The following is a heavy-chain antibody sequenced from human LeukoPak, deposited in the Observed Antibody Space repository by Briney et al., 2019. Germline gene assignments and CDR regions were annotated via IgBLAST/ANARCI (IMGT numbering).Heavy chain of an antibody. J-gene: IGHJ5*02. Sequence: SGTRPLPSTAPGGSFRGYNGSWIRQPPGKGLEGIGYIYYSGSTNYNPSLKSRVTISVDTSKNQFSLKLSSVTAADTAVYYCARGDYVWGSYRPNNWFDPWGQGTLVTVSS. V-gene: IGHV4-59*01. CDR1: GGSFRGYN. CDR2: IYYSGST. CDR3: ARGDYVWGSYRPNNWFDP. D-gene: IGHD3-16*02.